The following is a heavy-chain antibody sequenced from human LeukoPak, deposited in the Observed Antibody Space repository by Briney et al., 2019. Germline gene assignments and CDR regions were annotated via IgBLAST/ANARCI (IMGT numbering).Heavy chain of an antibody. Sequence: SETLSLTCTVSGGSISRNYWSWIRRPPGKGLEWIGYIYYSGSTDYNPSLKSRVTISVDTSKNQFSLRLSSVTAADTAVYYCARHDSSGYYFVLWGQGTLVTVSS. D-gene: IGHD3-22*01. V-gene: IGHV4-59*08. J-gene: IGHJ4*02. CDR1: GGSISRNY. CDR3: ARHDSSGYYFVL. CDR2: IYYSGST.